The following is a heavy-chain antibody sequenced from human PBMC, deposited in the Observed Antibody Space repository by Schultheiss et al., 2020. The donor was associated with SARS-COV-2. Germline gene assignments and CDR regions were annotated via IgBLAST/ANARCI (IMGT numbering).Heavy chain of an antibody. CDR1: GFTFRTYW. CDR2: INGDGSTT. Sequence: GGSLRLSCVASGFTFRTYWMHWVRQTPGKGPEWVSRINGDGSTTSYADSVQGRFTISRDNAKNTLYLQMNSLRAEDTAVYYCARSLSAPYYDILTGYYNHYYGMDVWGQGTTVTVSS. D-gene: IGHD3-9*01. CDR3: ARSLSAPYYDILTGYYNHYYGMDV. J-gene: IGHJ6*02. V-gene: IGHV3-74*01.